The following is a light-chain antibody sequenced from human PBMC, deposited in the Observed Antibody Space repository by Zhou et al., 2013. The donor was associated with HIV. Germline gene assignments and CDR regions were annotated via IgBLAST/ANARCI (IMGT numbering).Light chain of an antibody. Sequence: DIQMTQSPSSLSASVGDRVTITCRASQSISSYLNWYQQKAGKAPSLLIYDASNLEAGVPSRFSGSGSGTEFTLTISNLQPEDVASYFCQKYDSGPRTFGPGTKVE. V-gene: IGKV1-39*01. CDR1: QSISSY. CDR3: QKYDSGPRT. CDR2: DAS. J-gene: IGKJ1*01.